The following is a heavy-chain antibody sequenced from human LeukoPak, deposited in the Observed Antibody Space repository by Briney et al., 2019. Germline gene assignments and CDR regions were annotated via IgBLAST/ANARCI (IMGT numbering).Heavy chain of an antibody. V-gene: IGHV3-48*02. CDR1: GFTFSSYS. Sequence: GGSLRLSCAASGFTFSSYSMNWVRQAPGKGLEWVSYISTSSNRIDYADSVKGRFTMSRDNAKNLLYLQMNSLRDEDTAMYYCARVSAPGTSGWYFGYWGQGTLVTVSS. D-gene: IGHD6-19*01. CDR3: ARVSAPGTSGWYFGY. CDR2: ISTSSNRI. J-gene: IGHJ4*02.